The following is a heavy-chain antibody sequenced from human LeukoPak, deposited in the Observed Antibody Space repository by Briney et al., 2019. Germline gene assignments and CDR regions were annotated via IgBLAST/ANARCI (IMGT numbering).Heavy chain of an antibody. J-gene: IGHJ3*02. CDR1: GGSISSGSYY. Sequence: PSETLSLTCTVSGGSISSGSYYWSWIRQPAGKGLEWIGRIYTSGSTNYNPSLKSLVTTGVDTSKNQFSLKLSSVTAADTAVYYCARGRETQDAFDIWGQGTMVTVSS. CDR3: ARGRETQDAFDI. V-gene: IGHV4-61*02. CDR2: IYTSGST. D-gene: IGHD1-26*01.